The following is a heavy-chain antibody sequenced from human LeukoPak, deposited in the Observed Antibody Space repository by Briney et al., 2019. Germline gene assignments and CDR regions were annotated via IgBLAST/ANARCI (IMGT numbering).Heavy chain of an antibody. V-gene: IGHV4-59*01. CDR1: GGSISSYY. Sequence: SETLSLTCTVSGGSISSYYWSWIRQPPGKGLEWIGYIYYSGSTNYNPSLKSRVTISVDTSKNQFPLKLSSVTAADTAVYYCARGVAVAGTNWFDPWGQGTLVTVSS. CDR2: IYYSGST. CDR3: ARGVAVAGTNWFDP. J-gene: IGHJ5*02. D-gene: IGHD6-19*01.